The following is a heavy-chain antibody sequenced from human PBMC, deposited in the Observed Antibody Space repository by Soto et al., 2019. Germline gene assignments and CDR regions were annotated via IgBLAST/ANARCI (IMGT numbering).Heavy chain of an antibody. V-gene: IGHV1-18*01. D-gene: IGHD3-10*01. CDR3: ARDQNPYYYGSGSRY. CDR2: ISAYNGNT. J-gene: IGHJ4*02. CDR1: GYTFTSSG. Sequence: GASVKVSCKASGYTFTSSGISWVRQAPGQGLEWMGWISAYNGNTNYAQKLQGRVTMTTDTSTSTAYMELRSLRSDDTAVYYCARDQNPYYYGSGSRYWGQGTLVTVSS.